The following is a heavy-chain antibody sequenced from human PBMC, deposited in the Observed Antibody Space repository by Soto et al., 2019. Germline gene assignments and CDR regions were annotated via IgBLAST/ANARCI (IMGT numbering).Heavy chain of an antibody. Sequence: QVQLQQWGAGLLKPSETLSLTCAVYGGSFSGYYWSWIRQPPGKGLDGMGEINHSGSTNYNPSLKSRVTISVNTSKNQFSLKLSSATAEDTAVDYCARGVTAAMYTLNLDYYYYMDVWGKGNTVTVSS. D-gene: IGHD2-2*01. V-gene: IGHV4-34*01. CDR1: GGSFSGYY. J-gene: IGHJ6*03. CDR2: INHSGST. CDR3: ARGVTAAMYTLNLDYYYYMDV.